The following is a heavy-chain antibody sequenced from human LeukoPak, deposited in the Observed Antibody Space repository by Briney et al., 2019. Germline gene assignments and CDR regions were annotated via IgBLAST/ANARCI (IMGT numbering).Heavy chain of an antibody. D-gene: IGHD4-17*01. CDR2: TSSSSNYI. J-gene: IGHJ4*02. CDR3: ARDYYGDYNFDY. V-gene: IGHV3-21*01. CDR1: GFTFTSYS. Sequence: GGSLRLSCAASGFTFTSYSLNWVRQAPGKGLEWVSSTSSSSNYIYYADSVKGRFTISRDNAKNSLYLQMNSLRAEDTAVYYCARDYYGDYNFDYWGQGTLVTVSS.